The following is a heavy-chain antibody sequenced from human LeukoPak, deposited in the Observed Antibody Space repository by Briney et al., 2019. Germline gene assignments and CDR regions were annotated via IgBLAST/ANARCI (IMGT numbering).Heavy chain of an antibody. CDR2: IYSSGNT. D-gene: IGHD3-10*01. CDR1: GGSFSSYF. Sequence: PSETLSLTCSVSGGSFSSYFWSWVRQPAGKGLEWIGRIYSSGNTNYNPSLKSRVTLSVDTSKTQFSLRLSSVTAADTAVYYCAREDSGSYYNYYYFYMDVWGKGTTVTISS. V-gene: IGHV4-4*07. J-gene: IGHJ6*03. CDR3: AREDSGSYYNYYYFYMDV.